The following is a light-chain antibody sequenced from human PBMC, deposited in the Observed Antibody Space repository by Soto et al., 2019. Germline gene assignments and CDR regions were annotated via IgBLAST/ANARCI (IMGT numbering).Light chain of an antibody. Sequence: EIEMTQSPATLSLAPGERVTLSCRASESVSTNLAWYQQKAGQAPRLLIYGASSRATGIPDRFSGSGSGTGFTLTISRLEPEDFAVYYCQQYGSSRTFGQGTKVDIK. V-gene: IGKV3-20*01. CDR1: ESVSTN. CDR3: QQYGSSRT. J-gene: IGKJ1*01. CDR2: GAS.